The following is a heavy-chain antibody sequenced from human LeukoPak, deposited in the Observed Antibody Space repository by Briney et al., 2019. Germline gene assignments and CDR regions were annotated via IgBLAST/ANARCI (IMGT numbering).Heavy chain of an antibody. D-gene: IGHD2-2*01. CDR3: ARDRGGKYQPLPYYGMDV. CDR2: ISYDGSNK. J-gene: IGHJ6*02. V-gene: IGHV3-30*04. CDR1: GFTFSSYA. Sequence: GRSLRLSCAASGFTFSSYAMHWVRQAPGKGLEWVAVISYDGSNKYYADSVKGRFTISRDNSKNTLYLQMNSLRAEDTAVYYCARDRGGKYQPLPYYGMDVWGQGTTVTVSS.